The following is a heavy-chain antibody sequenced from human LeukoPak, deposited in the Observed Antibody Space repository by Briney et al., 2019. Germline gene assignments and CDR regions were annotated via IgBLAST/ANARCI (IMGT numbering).Heavy chain of an antibody. CDR2: ISAYNGNT. J-gene: IGHJ5*02. CDR3: ARDTYCSSTSCYYWFDP. CDR1: GYTFTSYG. D-gene: IGHD2-2*01. Sequence: ASVKVSCKASGYTFTSYGISWVRRAPGQGLEWMGWISAYNGNTNYAQKLQGRVTMTTDTSTSTAYMELRSLRSDDTAVYYCARDTYCSSTSCYYWFDPWGQGTLVTVSS. V-gene: IGHV1-18*01.